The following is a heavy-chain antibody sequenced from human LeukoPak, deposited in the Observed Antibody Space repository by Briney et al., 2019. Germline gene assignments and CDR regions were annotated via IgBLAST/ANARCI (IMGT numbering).Heavy chain of an antibody. CDR2: IYYSGST. Sequence: SETLSLTCTVSGGSISSYYWSWIRQPPGKGLEWIGYIYYSGSTNYNPSLKSRVTISVDTSKNQFSLKLSSVTAADTAVYYCAFERLGRVDYWGQGTLVSVSS. J-gene: IGHJ4*02. CDR1: GGSISSYY. V-gene: IGHV4-59*01. CDR3: AFERLGRVDY. D-gene: IGHD1-1*01.